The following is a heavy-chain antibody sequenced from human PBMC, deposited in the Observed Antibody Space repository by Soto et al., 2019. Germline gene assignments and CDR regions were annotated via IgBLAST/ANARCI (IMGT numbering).Heavy chain of an antibody. CDR1: GGSISSGGYS. Sequence: SETLSLTCAVSGGSISSGGYSWSWIRQPPGKGLEWIGYIYHSGSTYYNPSLKSRVTISVGRSKNQFSLKLSSVTAADTAVYYCARVVTMTKRYYFDYWGQGTLVTVSS. D-gene: IGHD3-22*01. CDR2: IYHSGST. J-gene: IGHJ4*02. V-gene: IGHV4-30-2*01. CDR3: ARVVTMTKRYYFDY.